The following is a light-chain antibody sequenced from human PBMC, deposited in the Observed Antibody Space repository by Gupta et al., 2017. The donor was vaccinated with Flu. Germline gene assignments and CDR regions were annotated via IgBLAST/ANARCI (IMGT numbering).Light chain of an antibody. CDR2: DDS. Sequence: SYVLTQPPSVSVAPGKTARISCGGNNIGSRSVHWYQQKPGQAPVLVVYDDSDRPSGIPERFSGSNYGDTATLTITRVEAGDEADYYCQVGDTSTDHLYVYGPGTKVTVL. J-gene: IGLJ1*01. V-gene: IGLV3-21*03. CDR1: NIGSRS. CDR3: QVGDTSTDHLYV.